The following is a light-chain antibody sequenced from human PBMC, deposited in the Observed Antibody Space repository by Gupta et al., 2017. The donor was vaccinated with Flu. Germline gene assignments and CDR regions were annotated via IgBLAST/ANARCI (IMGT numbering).Light chain of an antibody. CDR2: GVS. CDR3: QQYDDWPPWT. Sequence: KVMTQSPATLSVSPGETATLSCRASQTINNNLAWYQQKPGQAPRLLIHGVSTRASGIPVRFSGSGCGTDFTLTITNRQSEDFGVYYCQQYDDWPPWTFGQGTKVEIK. J-gene: IGKJ1*01. CDR1: QTINNN. V-gene: IGKV3-15*01.